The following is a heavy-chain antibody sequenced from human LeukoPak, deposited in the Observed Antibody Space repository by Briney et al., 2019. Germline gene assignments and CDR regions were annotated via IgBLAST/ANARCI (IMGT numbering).Heavy chain of an antibody. J-gene: IGHJ4*02. V-gene: IGHV3-7*05. CDR3: SRDPGYGSGSYIDY. CDR1: GFTFSNYW. Sequence: GGSLRLSCTASGFTFSNYWMSWVRQTPEKGLEWVANIKQDGSEKVYLDSVKGRFTITRDNAKNSLYLQMNSLRADDTAVYYCSRDPGYGSGSYIDYWGQGTVVTVSS. D-gene: IGHD3-10*01. CDR2: IKQDGSEK.